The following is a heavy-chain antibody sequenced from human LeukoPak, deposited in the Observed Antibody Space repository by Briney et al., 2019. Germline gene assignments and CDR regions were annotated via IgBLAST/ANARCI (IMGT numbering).Heavy chain of an antibody. J-gene: IGHJ4*02. D-gene: IGHD3-10*01. CDR1: GYTFTSYG. V-gene: IGHV1-18*01. Sequence: GASVEVSCKASGYTFTSYGISWVRQASGQGLEWMGWISAYNGNTNYAQKLQGRVTMTTDTSTSTAYMELRSLRSDDTAVYYCARVTPHMVRGVMDYWGQGTLVTVSS. CDR3: ARVTPHMVRGVMDY. CDR2: ISAYNGNT.